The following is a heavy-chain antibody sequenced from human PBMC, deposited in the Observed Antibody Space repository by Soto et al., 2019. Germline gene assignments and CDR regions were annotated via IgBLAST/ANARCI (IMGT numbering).Heavy chain of an antibody. CDR3: TRGPATAPPLQGLPPIACHTIDV. D-gene: IGHD2-21*02. CDR1: GGTFSSYA. J-gene: IGHJ6*02. CDR2: IIPIFGTT. Sequence: SVKVSCKASGGTFSSYAISWVRQAPGQGLEWMGGIIPIFGTTNYAQKFQGRVTITADKSTSTAYMELSSLRSEDTAVYYCTRGPATAPPLQGLPPIACHTIDVWG. V-gene: IGHV1-69*06.